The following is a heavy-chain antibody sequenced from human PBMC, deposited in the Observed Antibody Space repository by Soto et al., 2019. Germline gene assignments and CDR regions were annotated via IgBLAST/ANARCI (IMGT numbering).Heavy chain of an antibody. D-gene: IGHD3-22*01. CDR3: ARDPPDDSSGYYSLDY. J-gene: IGHJ4*02. Sequence: GGSLRLSCAASGFTFSSYWMSWVRQAPGKGLEWVANIKQDGSEKYYVDSVKGRFTISRDNAKNSLYLQMNSLRAEDTAVYYCARDPPDDSSGYYSLDYWGQGTLVTVSS. CDR2: IKQDGSEK. V-gene: IGHV3-7*01. CDR1: GFTFSSYW.